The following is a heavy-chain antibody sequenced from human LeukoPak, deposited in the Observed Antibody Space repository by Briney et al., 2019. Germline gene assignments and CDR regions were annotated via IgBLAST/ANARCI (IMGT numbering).Heavy chain of an antibody. J-gene: IGHJ4*02. CDR1: GGSIISGDYY. CDR2: IYYSGST. D-gene: IGHD3-22*01. V-gene: IGHV4-30-4*08. CDR3: ARHGGSVGYYYDSSGYHYYFDY. Sequence: SETLSLTCTVSGGSIISGDYYWSWIRQPPGKGLEWIGYIYYSGSTYYNPSLKSRVTISVDTSKNQFSLKLSSVTAADTAVYYCARHGGSVGYYYDSSGYHYYFDYWGQGTLVTVSS.